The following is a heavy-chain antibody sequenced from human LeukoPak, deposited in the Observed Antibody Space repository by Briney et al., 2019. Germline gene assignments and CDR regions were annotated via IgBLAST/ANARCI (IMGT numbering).Heavy chain of an antibody. V-gene: IGHV1-2*02. CDR2: INPNSGGT. CDR1: GYTFTTYD. J-gene: IGHJ4*02. Sequence: ASVKVSCKASGYTFTTYDITWVRQAPGQGLEWMGWINPNSGGTNYAQKFQGRVTMTRDTSISTAYMELSRLRSDDTAVYYCARSQYRYSSSWYYFDYWGQGTLVTVSS. CDR3: ARSQYRYSSSWYYFDY. D-gene: IGHD6-13*01.